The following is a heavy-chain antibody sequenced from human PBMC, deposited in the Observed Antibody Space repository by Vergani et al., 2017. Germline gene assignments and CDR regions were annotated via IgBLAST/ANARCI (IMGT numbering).Heavy chain of an antibody. Sequence: QVQLVESGGGVVQPGRSLRLSCAASGFTFSSYAMHWVRQAPGKGLEWVAVISYDGSNKYYADSVKGRFTISRDNSKNTLYLKMNSLRAEDTAVYYCAKVPYGSGSFTPLYYYYYGMDVWGQGTTVTVSS. D-gene: IGHD3-10*01. V-gene: IGHV3-30*04. CDR2: ISYDGSNK. CDR3: AKVPYGSGSFTPLYYYYYGMDV. J-gene: IGHJ6*02. CDR1: GFTFSSYA.